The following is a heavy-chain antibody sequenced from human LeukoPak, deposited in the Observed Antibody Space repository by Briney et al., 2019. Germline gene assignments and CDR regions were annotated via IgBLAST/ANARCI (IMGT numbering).Heavy chain of an antibody. D-gene: IGHD2-15*01. Sequence: PGGSLRLSCAASGFIFSSCEMNWVRQAPGKGLEWLSYISSGGSTIHYADSVKGRFTISRDDARNSLYLQMNSLTAEDTAVYYCAKDLSPAYFHHWGQGTLVTVSS. J-gene: IGHJ1*01. CDR3: AKDLSPAYFHH. CDR2: ISSGGSTI. V-gene: IGHV3-48*03. CDR1: GFIFSSCE.